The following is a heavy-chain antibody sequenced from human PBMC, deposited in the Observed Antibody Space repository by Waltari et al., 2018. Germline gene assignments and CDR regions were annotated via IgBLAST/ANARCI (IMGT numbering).Heavy chain of an antibody. J-gene: IGHJ6*03. Sequence: EVQLLESGGGLVQHGGSLRLSCAASGFTFSSYAMSWVRQAPGKGLEWVSVFYSGGSSTYYADSVKGRFTISRDNSKNTLYLQMNSLRAEDTAVYQGEKGIRYFDWLLYYMDVWGKGTTVTVSS. CDR2: FYSGGSST. CDR3: EKGIRYFDWLLYYMDV. D-gene: IGHD3-9*01. CDR1: GFTFSSYA. V-gene: IGHV3-23*03.